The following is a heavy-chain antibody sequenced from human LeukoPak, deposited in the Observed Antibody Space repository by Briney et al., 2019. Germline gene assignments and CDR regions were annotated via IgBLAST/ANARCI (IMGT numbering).Heavy chain of an antibody. CDR2: ISGSGGST. CDR1: GFTVSSNY. J-gene: IGHJ4*02. Sequence: GGSLRLSCAASGFTVSSNYMSWVRQAPGKGLEWVSAISGSGGSTYYADSVKGRFTISRDNSKNTLYLQMNSLRAEDTAVYYCAKMVRGVRREFDYWGQGTLVTVSS. V-gene: IGHV3-23*01. D-gene: IGHD3-10*01. CDR3: AKMVRGVRREFDY.